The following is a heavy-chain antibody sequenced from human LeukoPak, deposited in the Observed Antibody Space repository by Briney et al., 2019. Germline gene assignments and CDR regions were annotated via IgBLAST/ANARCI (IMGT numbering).Heavy chain of an antibody. Sequence: GGSLRLSCTGSRFTFRTYAMDWVRQVPEKGLEWVAGITGNGGMIRYADSVKGRFTISRDNSKNTLYLQMNSLRVEDTAVYYCAKDRVPDGMWEIDSWGQGAPVTVSS. D-gene: IGHD1-26*01. CDR2: ITGNGGMI. CDR3: AKDRVPDGMWEIDS. J-gene: IGHJ4*02. V-gene: IGHV3-23*01. CDR1: RFTFRTYA.